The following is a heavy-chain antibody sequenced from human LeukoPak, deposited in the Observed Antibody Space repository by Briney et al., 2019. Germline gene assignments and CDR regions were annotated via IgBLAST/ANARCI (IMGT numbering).Heavy chain of an antibody. Sequence: SETLSLTCTVSGGSISDASWYWIRKPPGQGLEWIGYIYHSGGTNYNPSLKSRVTISLDTSKNQFSLKLSSVTAADTAVYYCARVGTYYRSLDSWGQGTLVTVSS. V-gene: IGHV4-59*01. CDR1: GGSISDAS. CDR2: IYHSGGT. D-gene: IGHD3-10*01. CDR3: ARVGTYYRSLDS. J-gene: IGHJ4*02.